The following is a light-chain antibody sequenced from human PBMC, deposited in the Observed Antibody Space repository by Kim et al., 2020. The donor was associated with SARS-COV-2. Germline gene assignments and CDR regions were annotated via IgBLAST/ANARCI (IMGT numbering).Light chain of an antibody. CDR3: GTWDSSLSAGV. Sequence: KVTISCFGNSSNIGKNYVSWYQQLPGTAPKLLISDNYKRPSGIPDRFSGSKSGTSATLGITGLQTGDEADYYCGTWDSSLSAGVFGTGTKVTVL. CDR1: SSNIGKNY. J-gene: IGLJ1*01. CDR2: DNY. V-gene: IGLV1-51*01.